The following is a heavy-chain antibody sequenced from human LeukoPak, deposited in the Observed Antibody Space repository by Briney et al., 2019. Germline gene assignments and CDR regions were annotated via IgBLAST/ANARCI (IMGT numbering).Heavy chain of an antibody. V-gene: IGHV4-34*01. Sequence: SETLSLTCAVYGGSFSGYYRSWIRQPPGKGLEWIGEINHSGSTSYNPSLKSRVTISVDTSKNQFSLKLSSVTAADTAVYYCARGRGATIPFPPDYWGQGTLVTVSS. J-gene: IGHJ4*02. CDR3: ARGRGATIPFPPDY. CDR1: GGSFSGYY. D-gene: IGHD5-12*01. CDR2: INHSGST.